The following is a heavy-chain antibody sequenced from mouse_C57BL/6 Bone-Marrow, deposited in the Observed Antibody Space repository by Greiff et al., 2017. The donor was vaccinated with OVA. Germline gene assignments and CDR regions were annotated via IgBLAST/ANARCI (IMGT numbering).Heavy chain of an antibody. J-gene: IGHJ1*03. D-gene: IGHD2-5*01. V-gene: IGHV3-8*01. CDR3: ARSYYSNYRSWYFDV. CDR1: GYSITSDY. CDR2: ISYSGST. Sequence: EVKLQESGPGLAKPSQSLSLTCSVTGYSITSDYWNWIRNFPGNKLEYMGYISYSGSTYYNPSLKSRISITRDTSKNQYYLQLNSVTTEDTATYYCARSYYSNYRSWYFDVWGTGTTVTVSS.